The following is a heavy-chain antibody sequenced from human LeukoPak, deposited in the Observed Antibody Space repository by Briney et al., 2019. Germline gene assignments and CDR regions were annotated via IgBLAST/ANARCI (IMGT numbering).Heavy chain of an antibody. CDR1: GGSISSYY. CDR3: ARVGRWLQSEY. V-gene: IGHV4-59*01. Sequence: PSETLSLTCTVSGGSISSYYWSWIRQPPGKGLEWIGYIYYSGSTNYNPSLKSRVTVSVDTSKNQFSLKLSSVTAADTAVYYCARVGRWLQSEYLGQGTPVTVSS. J-gene: IGHJ4*02. CDR2: IYYSGST. D-gene: IGHD5-24*01.